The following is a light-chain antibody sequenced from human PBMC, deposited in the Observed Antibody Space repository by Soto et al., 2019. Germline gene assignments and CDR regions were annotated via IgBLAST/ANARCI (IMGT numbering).Light chain of an antibody. Sequence: EIVLTQSPGTLSLSPGERATLSCRASQSVSSSYLAWYQQKPGQAPRLLIYGASSRATGIPDRFSGSGSGTEFTLTISSLEPEDFAVYYCQQYCSSPETFGPGTKVDIK. CDR3: QQYCSSPET. CDR2: GAS. J-gene: IGKJ3*01. CDR1: QSVSSSY. V-gene: IGKV3-20*01.